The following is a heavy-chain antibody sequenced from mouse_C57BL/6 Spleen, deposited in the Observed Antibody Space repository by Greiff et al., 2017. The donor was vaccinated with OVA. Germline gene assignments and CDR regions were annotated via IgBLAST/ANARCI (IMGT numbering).Heavy chain of an antibody. CDR2: INYDGSST. V-gene: IGHV5-16*01. CDR1: GFTFSDYY. D-gene: IGHD3-2*02. J-gene: IGHJ4*01. Sequence: EVQVVESEGGLVQPGSSMKLSCTASGFTFSDYYMAWVRQVPEKGLEWVANINYDGSSTYYLDSLKSRFIISRDNAKNILYLQMSSLKSEDTATYYCAREDSSVGGYYYAMDYWGQGTSVTVSS. CDR3: AREDSSVGGYYYAMDY.